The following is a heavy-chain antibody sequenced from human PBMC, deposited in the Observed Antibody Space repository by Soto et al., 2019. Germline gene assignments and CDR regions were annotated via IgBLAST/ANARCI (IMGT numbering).Heavy chain of an antibody. V-gene: IGHV6-1*01. Sequence: SQTLSLTCAISGDSVSSNSAAWNLIRQSPSRGLEWLGRTYYRSKWYKDYAVSVKSRITINPDTSKNRISLQLNSVTPEDTAVYYCARGDSSGWSRGGFDYWGQGTLVTVYS. D-gene: IGHD6-19*01. CDR3: ARGDSSGWSRGGFDY. CDR2: TYYRSKWYK. J-gene: IGHJ4*02. CDR1: GDSVSSNSAA.